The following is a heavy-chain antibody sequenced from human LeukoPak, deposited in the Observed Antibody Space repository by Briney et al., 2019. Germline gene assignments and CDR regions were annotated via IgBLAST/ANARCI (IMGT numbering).Heavy chain of an antibody. J-gene: IGHJ4*02. Sequence: GASVEVSCKAFGYTFTSNYMHWVRQAPGQGPEWMGVISPSGGSTTYAQKFQGRVTLTRDMSTSTDYLELSSLRSEDTAVYYCARDKSGNSGWYSYFDYWGQGTLVTVSS. D-gene: IGHD6-19*01. CDR3: ARDKSGNSGWYSYFDY. CDR1: GYTFTSNY. CDR2: ISPSGGST. V-gene: IGHV1-46*01.